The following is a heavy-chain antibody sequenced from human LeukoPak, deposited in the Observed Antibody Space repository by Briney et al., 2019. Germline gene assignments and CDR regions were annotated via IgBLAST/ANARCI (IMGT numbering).Heavy chain of an antibody. J-gene: IGHJ6*03. CDR3: ARGQRDYYYYYMDV. V-gene: IGHV1-8*02. CDR2: ISADNGNT. CDR1: ANTFSNYG. Sequence: ASVKVSCKTSANTFSNYGISWVRQAPGQGLEWMGWISADNGNTGYAQKFQGRVTMTRNTSISTAYMELSSLRSEDTAVYYCARGQRDYYYYYMDVWGKGTTVTISS.